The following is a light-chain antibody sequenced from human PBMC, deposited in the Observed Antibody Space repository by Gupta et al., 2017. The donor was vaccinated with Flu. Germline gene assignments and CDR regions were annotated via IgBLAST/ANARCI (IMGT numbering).Light chain of an antibody. CDR2: GAS. CDR1: QSVSSN. CDR3: QQYNNWPPPMYT. J-gene: IGKJ2*01. V-gene: IGKV3-15*01. Sequence: EIVMTQSPATLSVSPGERATLSCRASQSVSSNLAWYQQKPGQAPRLLIYGASTRATGIPARFSDSGSGTEFTLTISSLQSEDFAVYYCQQYNNWPPPMYTFGQGTKLEIK.